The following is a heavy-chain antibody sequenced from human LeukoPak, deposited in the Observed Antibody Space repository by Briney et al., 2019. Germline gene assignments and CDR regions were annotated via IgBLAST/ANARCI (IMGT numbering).Heavy chain of an antibody. CDR3: ARVSVGYGMDV. V-gene: IGHV4-59*01. Sequence: SETLSLSCSVSGGSISSDYVSWIRQPPGKGLEWIGYMYYTGNTNYNPSLKSRVTISLATSKNQFSLKLSSVSAADTAVYYCARVSVGYGMDVWGRGTTVTVSS. J-gene: IGHJ6*02. CDR2: MYYTGNT. D-gene: IGHD5/OR15-5a*01. CDR1: GGSISSDY.